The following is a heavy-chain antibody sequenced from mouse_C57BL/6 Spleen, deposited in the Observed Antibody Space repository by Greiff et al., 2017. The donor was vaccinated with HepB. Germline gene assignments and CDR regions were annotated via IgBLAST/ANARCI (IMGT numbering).Heavy chain of an antibody. J-gene: IGHJ2*01. D-gene: IGHD3-3*01. CDR2: IYPGDGDT. Sequence: QVQLKQSGAELVKPGASVKISCKASGYAFSSYWMNWVKKRPGKGLEWIGQIYPGDGDTNYNGKFKGKATLTADKSSSTAYMQLSSLTSEDSAVYFCARRGDGEDYWGQGTTLTVSS. CDR3: ARRGDGEDY. CDR1: GYAFSSYW. V-gene: IGHV1-80*01.